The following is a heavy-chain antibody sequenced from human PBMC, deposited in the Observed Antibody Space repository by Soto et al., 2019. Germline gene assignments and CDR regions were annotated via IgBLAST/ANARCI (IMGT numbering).Heavy chain of an antibody. CDR1: GGTFSSYA. Sequence: GASVKVSCKASGGTFSSYAISWVRQAPGQGLEWMGGIIPIFGTANYAQKFQGRVTITADESTSTAYMELSSLRSEDTAVYYCARSRADYYYGMDVWGQGTTVTVSS. CDR2: IIPIFGTA. J-gene: IGHJ6*02. V-gene: IGHV1-69*13. D-gene: IGHD6-19*01. CDR3: ARSRADYYYGMDV.